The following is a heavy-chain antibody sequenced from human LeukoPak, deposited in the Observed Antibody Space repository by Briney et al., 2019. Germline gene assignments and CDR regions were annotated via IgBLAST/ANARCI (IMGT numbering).Heavy chain of an antibody. CDR2: IDSDGTTT. CDR3: ARDRPHNWFDP. Sequence: GGSLRLACAASGFTLGNAWMHWVRQAPGEGLVWVSRIDSDGTTTIYADSVKGRFTISRDNAKNTVYLQMNSLRVEDTAVYYCARDRPHNWFDPWGQGTLVTVSS. D-gene: IGHD1-14*01. V-gene: IGHV3-74*01. J-gene: IGHJ5*02. CDR1: GFTLGNAW.